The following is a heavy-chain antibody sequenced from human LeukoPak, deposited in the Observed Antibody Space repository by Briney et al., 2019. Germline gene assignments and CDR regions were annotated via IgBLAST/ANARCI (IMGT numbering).Heavy chain of an antibody. CDR3: VKEGDYGYYFDY. CDR2: ISSNGGST. D-gene: IGHD3-16*01. V-gene: IGHV3-64D*06. Sequence: GGSLRLSCAASGFTVSSDYMSWVRQAPGKGLEYVSTISSNGGSTYYADSVKGRFTISRDDSKNTLYLRMSSLRAEDTAVYYCVKEGDYGYYFDYWGQGTLVTVSS. J-gene: IGHJ4*02. CDR1: GFTVSSDY.